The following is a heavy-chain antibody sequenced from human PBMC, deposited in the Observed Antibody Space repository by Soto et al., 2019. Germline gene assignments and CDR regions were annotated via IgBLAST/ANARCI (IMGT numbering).Heavy chain of an antibody. CDR2: MDPNSGNT. Sequence: QVQLVQSGAEVKKPGASVKVSCKASGYTFTNYDINWVRQAPRQGLEWMGWMDPNSGNTDYAQKFQGRVTITRNTSISTAYLELSSLSSEDTAVYYCARGRGWRDYWGQGTLVTVSS. V-gene: IGHV1-8*01. D-gene: IGHD6-19*01. J-gene: IGHJ4*02. CDR1: GYTFTNYD. CDR3: ARGRGWRDY.